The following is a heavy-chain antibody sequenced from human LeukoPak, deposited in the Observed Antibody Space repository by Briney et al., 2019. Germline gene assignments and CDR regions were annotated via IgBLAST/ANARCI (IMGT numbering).Heavy chain of an antibody. V-gene: IGHV3-23*01. Sequence: GGSLRLSCAASGFTFSSYAMSWVRQAPGKGLEWVSAISGSGGSTYYADSVKGRFTISRDNSKNTPYLQMNSLRAEDTAVYYCARVYDSSGYYPFFDYWGQGTLVTVSS. CDR2: ISGSGGST. CDR3: ARVYDSSGYYPFFDY. J-gene: IGHJ4*02. CDR1: GFTFSSYA. D-gene: IGHD3-22*01.